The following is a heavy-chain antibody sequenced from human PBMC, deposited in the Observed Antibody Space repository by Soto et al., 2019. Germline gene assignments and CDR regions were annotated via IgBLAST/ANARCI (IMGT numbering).Heavy chain of an antibody. V-gene: IGHV1-69*01. D-gene: IGHD3-10*01. CDR3: ARVTSMVRGVIENWFEP. CDR2: IIPMYGPA. J-gene: IGHJ5*02. Sequence: QVPLVQSGAEVKKPGSSVTVSCKASGGTFSSYAIHWVRQAPGQGLEWMGGIIPMYGPAKYAQRFQGRVTITADESTTTVYMELSSLTSHDTAVYYCARVTSMVRGVIENWFEPWGHGPLVTVSS. CDR1: GGTFSSYA.